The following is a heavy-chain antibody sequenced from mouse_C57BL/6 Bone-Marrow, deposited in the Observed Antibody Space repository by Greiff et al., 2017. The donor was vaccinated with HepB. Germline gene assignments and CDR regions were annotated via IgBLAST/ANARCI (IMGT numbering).Heavy chain of an antibody. V-gene: IGHV2-9-1*01. Sequence: VQVVESGPGLVAPSQSLSITCTVSGSSLTSYAISWVRQPPGKGLEWLGVIWTGGGTNYNSALKSRLSISKDNSKSQVFLKMNSLQTDDTARYYCARDYTTVVEGYWYFDVWGTGTTVTVSS. CDR1: GSSLTSYA. D-gene: IGHD1-1*01. CDR2: IWTGGGT. CDR3: ARDYTTVVEGYWYFDV. J-gene: IGHJ1*03.